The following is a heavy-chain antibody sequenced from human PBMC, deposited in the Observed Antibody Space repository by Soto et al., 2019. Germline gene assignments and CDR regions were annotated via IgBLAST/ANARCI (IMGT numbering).Heavy chain of an antibody. V-gene: IGHV3-21*01. CDR3: ARDQDYGDYFNFYYGMDV. J-gene: IGHJ6*02. CDR1: GFTFRRHN. CDR2: ISSSSGYI. Sequence: GGSLRLSCAASGFTFRRHNMNWVRQAPGKGLEWVASISSSSGYIYYADSVQGRFTISSDDAKNSLFLQMNSLRAEDTAVYYCARDQDYGDYFNFYYGMDVWGQGTTVTVSS. D-gene: IGHD4-17*01.